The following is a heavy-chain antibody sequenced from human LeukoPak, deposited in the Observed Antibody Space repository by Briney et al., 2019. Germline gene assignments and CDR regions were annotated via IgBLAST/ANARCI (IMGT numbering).Heavy chain of an antibody. J-gene: IGHJ4*02. D-gene: IGHD3-9*01. CDR2: ISYDGSNK. Sequence: GRSLRLSCAASGFTFSSYAMHWVRQAPGKGLEWVAVISYDGSNKYYADSVKGRFTISRDNSKNTLYLQMNSLRAEDTAVYYCARDPRYFDWFPKPGDYWGQGTLVTVSS. V-gene: IGHV3-30-3*01. CDR3: ARDPRYFDWFPKPGDY. CDR1: GFTFSSYA.